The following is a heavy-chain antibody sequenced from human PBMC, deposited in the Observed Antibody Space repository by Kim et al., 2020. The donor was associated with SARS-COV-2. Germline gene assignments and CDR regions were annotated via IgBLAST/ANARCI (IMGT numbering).Heavy chain of an antibody. V-gene: IGHV3-33*01. Sequence: GGSLRLSCAASGFTFSSYGMHWVRQAPGKGLEWVAVIWYDGSNKYYADSVKGRFTISRDNSKNTLYLQMNSLRAEDTAVYYCARDRGLVVRGLILTTDTYGMDVWGQGTTVTVSS. J-gene: IGHJ6*02. CDR2: IWYDGSNK. D-gene: IGHD3-10*01. CDR3: ARDRGLVVRGLILTTDTYGMDV. CDR1: GFTFSSYG.